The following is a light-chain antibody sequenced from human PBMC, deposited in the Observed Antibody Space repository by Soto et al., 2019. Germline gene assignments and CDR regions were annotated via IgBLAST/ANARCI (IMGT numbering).Light chain of an antibody. CDR3: LLFYTDIRV. Sequence: QAVVTQEPSLTVSPGGTVTLTCGSSTGAVTSGHYPYWFQQKPGQAPRTLIYDTTNKHSWTPARFLGSLLGGKAALTLSGAQPEDEADYYCLLFYTDIRVFGGGTKLTVL. CDR2: DTT. CDR1: TGAVTSGHY. V-gene: IGLV7-46*01. J-gene: IGLJ2*01.